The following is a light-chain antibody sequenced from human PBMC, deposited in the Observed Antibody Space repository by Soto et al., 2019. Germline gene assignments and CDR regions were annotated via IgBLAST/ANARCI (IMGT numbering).Light chain of an antibody. Sequence: EIVMTQSPATLSESQGERATLSCRASQSVRSNLAWYQQKPGQAPRLLIYGASNRATGIPDRFSGSGSGTDFTLTISRLEPEDFAVYYCQQYGSSGTFGQGTKVDNK. CDR2: GAS. CDR3: QQYGSSGT. CDR1: QSVRSN. J-gene: IGKJ1*01. V-gene: IGKV3-20*01.